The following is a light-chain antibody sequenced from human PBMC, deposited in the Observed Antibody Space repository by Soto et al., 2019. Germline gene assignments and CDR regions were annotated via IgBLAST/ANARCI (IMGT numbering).Light chain of an antibody. J-gene: IGKJ1*01. CDR3: KWYGRSPRS. CDR1: QSVSSSY. CDR2: GAS. Sequence: EIVLTQSPGTLSLSPGERATLSCRASQSVSSSYLAWYQHKPGQLPRLSISGASRTATGNSDRFTCSRSGKDFTLSISRLEPEHLELYFFKWYGRSPRSYGEGTQLDI. V-gene: IGKV3-20*01.